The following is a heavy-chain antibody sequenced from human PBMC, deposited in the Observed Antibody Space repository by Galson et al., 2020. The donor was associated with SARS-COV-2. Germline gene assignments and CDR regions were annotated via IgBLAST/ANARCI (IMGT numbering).Heavy chain of an antibody. CDR2: ITHTGTT. V-gene: IGHV4-34*01. Sequence: SETLSLTCAVQGGSFINYYWSWIRQPPGKGLEWIGEITHTGTTNYNPSLKSRVTISVDTSKRQFSLNLSSVTAADTAVYFCVRFPTMKARSSYFYYLDVWGKGTTVTVSS. CDR3: VRFPTMKARSSYFYYLDV. J-gene: IGHJ6*03. D-gene: IGHD3-22*01. CDR1: GGSFINYY.